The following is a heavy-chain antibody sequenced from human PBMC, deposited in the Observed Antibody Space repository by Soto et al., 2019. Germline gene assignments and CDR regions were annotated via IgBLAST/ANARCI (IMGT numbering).Heavy chain of an antibody. Sequence: SGPTLVNPTQTLTLTCTFSGFSLSTSGMCVSWIRQPPGKALEWLALIDWDDDKYYSTSLKTRLTISKDTSKNQVVLTMTNMDPVDTATYYCARMWYYYGSGSYSLDYWGQGTLVTVSS. CDR1: GFSLSTSGMC. CDR3: ARMWYYYGSGSYSLDY. J-gene: IGHJ4*02. CDR2: IDWDDDK. V-gene: IGHV2-70*01. D-gene: IGHD3-10*01.